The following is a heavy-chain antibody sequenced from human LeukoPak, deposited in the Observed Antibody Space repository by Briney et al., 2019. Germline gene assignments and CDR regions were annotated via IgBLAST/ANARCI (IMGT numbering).Heavy chain of an antibody. J-gene: IGHJ4*02. CDR3: AKGGENEWEPRPFDY. V-gene: IGHV3-23*01. Sequence: GGSLRLSCAASGFTFSSYGMSWVRQAPGKGLEWVSAISGSGGSTYYADSVKGRFTISRDNSKNTLYLQMNSLRAEDTAVYYCAKGGENEWEPRPFDYWGQGTLVTVSS. D-gene: IGHD1-26*01. CDR1: GFTFSSYG. CDR2: ISGSGGST.